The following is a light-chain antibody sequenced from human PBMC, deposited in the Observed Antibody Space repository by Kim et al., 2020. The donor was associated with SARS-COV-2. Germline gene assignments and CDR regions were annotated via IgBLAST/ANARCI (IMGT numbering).Light chain of an antibody. J-gene: IGLJ3*02. CDR1: SSDVGSYNL. CDR3: CSSAGNSSWV. V-gene: IGLV2-23*01. Sequence: SIPLSCTATSSDVGSYNLVSCHQQPAGAAPILMIYDGSKRPSGVSHFFCGSYSSNTASLTISRHEADDADDYYCCSSAGNSSWVFGGGTQLTVL. CDR2: DGS.